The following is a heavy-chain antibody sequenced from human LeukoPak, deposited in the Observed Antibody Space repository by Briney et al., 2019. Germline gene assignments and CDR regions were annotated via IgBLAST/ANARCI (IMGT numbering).Heavy chain of an antibody. CDR2: ITYSGDKT. Sequence: PGGSLRLSCAASGFTVGSHAMTWVRQAPGKGLEWVSGITYSGDKTYYAGSVKGRFTISRDNSRNTLFLQMDSLRAEDTAVYYCAKDKLPTAMFSYVYWGQGTLVTVSS. V-gene: IGHV3-23*01. J-gene: IGHJ4*02. D-gene: IGHD2-2*01. CDR1: GFTVGSHA. CDR3: AKDKLPTAMFSYVY.